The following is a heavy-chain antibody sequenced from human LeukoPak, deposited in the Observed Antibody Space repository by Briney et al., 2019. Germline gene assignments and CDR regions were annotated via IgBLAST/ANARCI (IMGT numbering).Heavy chain of an antibody. J-gene: IGHJ4*02. V-gene: IGHV3-30*03. CDR3: ARDEYDILTDYDY. Sequence: GGSLRLSCAASGFTFSSYGMHWVRQAPGKGLEWVAVISYDGSNKYYADSVKGRFTISRDNSKNTLYLQMNSLRAEDTAVYYCARDEYDILTDYDYWGQGILVTVSS. D-gene: IGHD3-9*01. CDR2: ISYDGSNK. CDR1: GFTFSSYG.